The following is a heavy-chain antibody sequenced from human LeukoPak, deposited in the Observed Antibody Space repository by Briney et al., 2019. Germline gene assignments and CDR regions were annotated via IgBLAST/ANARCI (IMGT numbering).Heavy chain of an antibody. D-gene: IGHD6-13*01. V-gene: IGHV4-39*07. CDR2: IYYSGST. CDR1: GGSISSSSYY. Sequence: SETLSLTCTVSGGSISSSSYYWGWIRQPPGKGLEWIGSIYYSGSTYYNPSLKSRVTISVDTSKNQFSLKLSSVTAADTAVYYCARDSSGTYSSSWYSSEVDPWGQGTLVTVSS. J-gene: IGHJ5*02. CDR3: ARDSSGTYSSSWYSSEVDP.